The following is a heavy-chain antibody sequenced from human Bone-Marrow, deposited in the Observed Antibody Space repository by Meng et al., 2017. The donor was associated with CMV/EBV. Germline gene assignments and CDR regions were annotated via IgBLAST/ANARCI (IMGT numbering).Heavy chain of an antibody. J-gene: IGHJ6*02. Sequence: SQTLSLTCAISEDTVSGNSATWSWIRQSPSRGLEWLGRTYYRSKWYIDYAVSVKSRIDINPDTSKNQFSLQLNAVTPEDTAVYYCARVRCSTTSCYYEYYYGMDVWGQGTTVTVSS. D-gene: IGHD2-2*01. CDR2: TYYRSKWYI. CDR3: ARVRCSTTSCYYEYYYGMDV. V-gene: IGHV6-1*01. CDR1: EDTVSGNSAT.